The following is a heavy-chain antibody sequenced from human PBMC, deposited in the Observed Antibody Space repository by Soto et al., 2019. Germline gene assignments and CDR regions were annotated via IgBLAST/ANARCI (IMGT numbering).Heavy chain of an antibody. Sequence: GGSLRLSCAASGFTFSSYGMHWVRQAPEKGLEWVSYISSSSSTIYYADSVKGRFTISRDNAKNSLYLHLISLTAVDTAVYYCARVSGIYYYGMDVWGQGTTVTVSS. V-gene: IGHV3-48*01. CDR3: ARVSGIYYYGMDV. CDR1: GFTFSSYG. CDR2: ISSSSSTI. J-gene: IGHJ6*02. D-gene: IGHD3-10*01.